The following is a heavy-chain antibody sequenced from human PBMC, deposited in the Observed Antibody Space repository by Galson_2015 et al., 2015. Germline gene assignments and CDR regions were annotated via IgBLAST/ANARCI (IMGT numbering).Heavy chain of an antibody. Sequence: SLRLSCAASGFTFSSYWMSWVRQAPGKGLEWVANIKQDGSEKYYVDSVKGRFTISRDNAKNSLYLQMNSLGAEDTAVYYCARMTTVTGYYFDYWGQGTLVTVSS. D-gene: IGHD4-17*01. CDR1: GFTFSSYW. V-gene: IGHV3-7*05. J-gene: IGHJ4*02. CDR3: ARMTTVTGYYFDY. CDR2: IKQDGSEK.